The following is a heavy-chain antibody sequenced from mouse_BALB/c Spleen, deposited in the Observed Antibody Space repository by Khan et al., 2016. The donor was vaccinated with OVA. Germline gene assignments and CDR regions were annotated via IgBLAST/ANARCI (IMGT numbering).Heavy chain of an antibody. CDR2: ICSDGST. D-gene: IGHD2-10*01. CDR1: GFSLTNYG. CDR3: ARQPYYHYNIMDY. Sequence: VELVESGPGLVAPSQSLSITCTISGFSLTNYGVHWVRQPPGKGLEWLVVICSDGSTTYNSALKSRLTISKDNSESQVFLKMNSLQTDDTAMYFCARQPYYHYNIMDYWGQGTSVTVSS. V-gene: IGHV2-6-1*01. J-gene: IGHJ4*01.